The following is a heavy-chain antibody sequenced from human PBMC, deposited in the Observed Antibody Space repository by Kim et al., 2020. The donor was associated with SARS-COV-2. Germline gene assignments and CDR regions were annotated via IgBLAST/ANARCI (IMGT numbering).Heavy chain of an antibody. Sequence: YYPTSVKGRFTNSRDSSKNVVDLQMNSLRADDTAVYYCAKTIVEARFFDYWGQGTLVTVSS. J-gene: IGHJ4*02. CDR3: AKTIVEARFFDY. D-gene: IGHD6-6*01. V-gene: IGHV3-53*01.